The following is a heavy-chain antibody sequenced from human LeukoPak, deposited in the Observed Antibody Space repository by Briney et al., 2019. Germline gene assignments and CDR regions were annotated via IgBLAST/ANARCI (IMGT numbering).Heavy chain of an antibody. CDR3: ARGGGLDV. V-gene: IGHV3-7*03. CDR1: GFTFSSYW. Sequence: PGGSLRLSCAASGFTFSSYWMSWVRQAPGKGLEWVANIKQDGSEKSYVDSVKGRFTISRDNAKNSLYLQMSNLRAEDTAVYFCARGGGLDVWGQGATVTVSS. J-gene: IGHJ6*02. D-gene: IGHD3-16*01. CDR2: IKQDGSEK.